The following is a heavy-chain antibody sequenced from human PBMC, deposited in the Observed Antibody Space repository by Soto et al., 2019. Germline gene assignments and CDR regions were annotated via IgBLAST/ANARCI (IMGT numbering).Heavy chain of an antibody. CDR1: GFTFSDYA. V-gene: IGHV3-64*04. D-gene: IGHD1-1*01. Sequence: PGGSLRLSCSASGFTFSDYAIHWVRQAPGKGLEYVSAIFPNGVSTHYADSVKGRFTISRDNSKKTVYLQMNSLRAEDTAVYYCAKSVYNWNDGLFDYWGQGT. CDR3: AKSVYNWNDGLFDY. CDR2: IFPNGVST. J-gene: IGHJ4*02.